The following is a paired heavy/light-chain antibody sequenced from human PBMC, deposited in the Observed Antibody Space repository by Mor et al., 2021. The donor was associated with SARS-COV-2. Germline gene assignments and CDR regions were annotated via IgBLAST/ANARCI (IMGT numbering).Light chain of an antibody. CDR1: QSLLDSDDGNTY. V-gene: IGKV2-40*01. CDR3: MQRIESTLT. Sequence: DIVMTQTPLSLPVTPGEPASISCRSSQSLLDSDDGNTYLDWYLQKPGQSPQLLIYTLSYRASGVPDRFSGSGSGTDFTLKISRVEAEDVGVYYCMQRIESTLTFGGGTKVEIK. CDR2: TLS. J-gene: IGKJ4*01.
Heavy chain of an antibody. Sequence: QVQLVESGGGLVKPGGSLRLSCAASGFTFSDYYMSWIRQAPGKGLEWVSYISSSGSTIYYADSVKGRFTISRDNAKNSLYLQMNSLRAEDTAVYYCARDAWSSSPGWYYYYGMDVWGQGTTVTVSS. D-gene: IGHD6-13*01. CDR3: ARDAWSSSPGWYYYYGMDV. CDR1: GFTFSDYY. J-gene: IGHJ6*02. V-gene: IGHV3-11*01. CDR2: ISSSGSTI.